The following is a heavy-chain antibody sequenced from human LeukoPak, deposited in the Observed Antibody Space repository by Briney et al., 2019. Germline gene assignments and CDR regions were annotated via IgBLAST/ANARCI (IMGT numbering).Heavy chain of an antibody. J-gene: IGHJ4*02. CDR3: ASVTLRYCSGGSCYPDY. CDR1: GFTFSSYS. V-gene: IGHV3-21*01. Sequence: GGSLRLSCAASGFTFSSYSVNWVRQAPGKGLEWVSYISSSSYIYYADSVKGRFTISRGNAKNSLYLQMNSLRAEDTAVYYCASVTLRYCSGGSCYPDYWGQGTLVTVSS. CDR2: ISSSSYI. D-gene: IGHD2-15*01.